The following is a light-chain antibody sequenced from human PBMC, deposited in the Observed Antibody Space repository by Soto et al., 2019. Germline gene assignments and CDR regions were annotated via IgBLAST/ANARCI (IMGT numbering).Light chain of an antibody. CDR1: QTVNSN. Sequence: EIVLTQSPGTLSLSPGERATLSCRASQTVNSNYLAWYQQNPGQAPRVLIYGASTTATGIPARFSGSGSGTEFTLTINSLQSEDFAVYYCQQYNNWPPWTFGQGTKVDIK. V-gene: IGKV3-15*01. CDR3: QQYNNWPPWT. CDR2: GAS. J-gene: IGKJ1*01.